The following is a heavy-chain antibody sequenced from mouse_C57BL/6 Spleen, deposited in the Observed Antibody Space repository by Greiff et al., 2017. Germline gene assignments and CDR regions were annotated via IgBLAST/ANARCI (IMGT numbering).Heavy chain of an antibody. CDR1: GFTFSSYA. CDR2: ISDGGSYT. J-gene: IGHJ1*03. Sequence: EVQLQEPGGGLVKPGGSLKLSCAASGFTFSSYAMPWVRQTPEKSLEWVATISDGGSYTYYPDNVKGRITISRDNAKNNLYLQMSHLKSEDTAMYDGERAPYYGSSDGYFEVWGTGTTVTVSS. D-gene: IGHD1-1*01. CDR3: ERAPYYGSSDGYFEV. V-gene: IGHV5-4*01.